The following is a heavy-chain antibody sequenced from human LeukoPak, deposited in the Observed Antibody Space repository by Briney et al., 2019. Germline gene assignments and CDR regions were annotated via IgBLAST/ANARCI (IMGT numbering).Heavy chain of an antibody. CDR1: GFTFSSYS. CDR3: ARGWSYDFWSGYYYFDY. Sequence: GGSLRLSCAASGFTFSSYSMNWVRQAPGKGLEWVSYISSSSSTIYYADSVKGRFTISRDNAKNSLYLQMNSLRAEDTAVYYCARGWSYDFWSGYYYFDYWGQGTLVTVSS. D-gene: IGHD3-3*01. V-gene: IGHV3-48*01. CDR2: ISSSSSTI. J-gene: IGHJ4*02.